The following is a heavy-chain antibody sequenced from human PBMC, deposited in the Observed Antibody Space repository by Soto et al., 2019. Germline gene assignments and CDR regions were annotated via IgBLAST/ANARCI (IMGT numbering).Heavy chain of an antibody. Sequence: GESLKISCKGSGYSFTSYAMSWVRQAPGKGLEWVSAISGSGGSTYYADSVKGRFTISRDNSKNTLYLQMNSLRAEDTAVYYCAKGIRSRIAAAVSGDYYGMDVWGQGTTVTVSS. D-gene: IGHD6-13*01. CDR3: AKGIRSRIAAAVSGDYYGMDV. V-gene: IGHV3-23*01. CDR1: GYSFTSYA. CDR2: ISGSGGST. J-gene: IGHJ6*02.